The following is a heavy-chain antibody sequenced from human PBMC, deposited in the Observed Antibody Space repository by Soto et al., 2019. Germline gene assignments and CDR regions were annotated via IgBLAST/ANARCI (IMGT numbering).Heavy chain of an antibody. D-gene: IGHD2-8*02. CDR2: IYYSGTT. Sequence: SETLSLTCTVSGGSISSSLYYWGWIRQPPGKGLEGIGSIYYSGTTYDNPSLKSRVTLSVDTSKNQFSLKLSSVNAADTAVYYCASLPVVSATHLVSYWGQGTLVTVSS. V-gene: IGHV4-39*01. CDR1: GGSISSSLYY. J-gene: IGHJ4*02. CDR3: ASLPVVSATHLVSY.